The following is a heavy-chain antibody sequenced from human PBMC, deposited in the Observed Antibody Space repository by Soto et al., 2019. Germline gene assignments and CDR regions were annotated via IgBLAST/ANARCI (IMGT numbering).Heavy chain of an antibody. Sequence: LRLSCAASGFTFSSYSMNWVRQAPGKGLEWVSSISSSSSYIYYADSVKGRFTISRDNAKNSLYLQMNSLRAEDTAVYYCAREGSYYFYYYYGMDVWGQGTTVTVSS. CDR2: ISSSSSYI. CDR3: AREGSYYFYYYYGMDV. CDR1: GFTFSSYS. J-gene: IGHJ6*02. V-gene: IGHV3-21*01. D-gene: IGHD1-26*01.